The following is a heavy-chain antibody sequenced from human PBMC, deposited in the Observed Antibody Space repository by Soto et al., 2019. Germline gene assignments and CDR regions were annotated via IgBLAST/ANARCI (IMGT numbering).Heavy chain of an antibody. CDR2: INWHGGSI. J-gene: IGHJ4*02. CDR1: GFTFDDYA. CDR3: AKGAATGYYYHLDY. V-gene: IGHV3-9*01. D-gene: IGHD3-22*01. Sequence: EVQLVESGGGLVQPGRSLRLSCAASGFTFDDYAMHWVRQAPGKGLEWVSGINWHGGSIGYADSVRGRFTISRDNAKNSLYLQMNSLRAEDTALYYCAKGAATGYYYHLDYWGQGTLVTVSS.